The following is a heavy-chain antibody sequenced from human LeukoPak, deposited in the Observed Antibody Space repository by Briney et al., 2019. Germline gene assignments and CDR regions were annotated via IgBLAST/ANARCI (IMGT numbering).Heavy chain of an antibody. J-gene: IGHJ4*02. CDR3: ARVGGYSYGNYYFNY. Sequence: SETLSLTCAVSGYSISSGYYWGWIRQPPGKGLDWIGSISHSGSTYHNPSLRSRVTISIDTSKNQFSLRLNSVTATDTAVYYCARVGGYSYGNYYFNYWGQGTLVTVSS. CDR1: GYSISSGYY. CDR2: ISHSGST. D-gene: IGHD5-18*01. V-gene: IGHV4-38-2*01.